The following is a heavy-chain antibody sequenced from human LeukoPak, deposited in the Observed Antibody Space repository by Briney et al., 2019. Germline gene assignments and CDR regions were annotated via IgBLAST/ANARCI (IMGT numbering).Heavy chain of an antibody. CDR3: ARGQNYYDSSYYQALDN. V-gene: IGHV1-3*04. CDR1: GYTFINYA. CDR2: INTGNGNT. J-gene: IGHJ4*02. Sequence: ASVKVSCKASGYTFINYAMHWVRQAPGQRLEWMGWINTGNGNTKYSQRVQGRVTITRDTSASTAYMELSSLRSEDTAVYFCARGQNYYDSSYYQALDNWGQGTLVTVSS. D-gene: IGHD3-22*01.